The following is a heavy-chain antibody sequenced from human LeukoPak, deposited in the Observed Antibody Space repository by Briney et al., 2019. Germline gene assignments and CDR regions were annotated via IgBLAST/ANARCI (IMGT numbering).Heavy chain of an antibody. CDR2: ISGSGGST. J-gene: IGHJ4*02. V-gene: IGHV3-23*01. D-gene: IGHD5-12*01. CDR3: AKDRDIVAKEFDY. Sequence: GGSLRLSCAASGFTFSSYAMSWVGQAPGKGLEWVSAISGSGGSTYYADSVKGRFTISRDNSKNTLYLQMTSLRAEDTAVYHCAKDRDIVAKEFDYWGQGTLVTVSS. CDR1: GFTFSSYA.